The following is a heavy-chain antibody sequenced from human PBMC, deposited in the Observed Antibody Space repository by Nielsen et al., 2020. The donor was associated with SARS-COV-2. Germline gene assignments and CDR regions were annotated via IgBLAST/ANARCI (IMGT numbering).Heavy chain of an antibody. D-gene: IGHD6-13*01. CDR2: IWYDGSNK. CDR1: GFTFSSYG. J-gene: IGHJ4*02. V-gene: IGHV3-33*01. Sequence: GESLKISCAASGFTFSSYGMHWVRQAPGKGLEWVAVIWYDGSNKYYADSVKGRFTISRDNSKNTLYLQMNSLRAEDTAVYYCARDGSSSWVRYFDYWGQGTLVTVSS. CDR3: ARDGSSSWVRYFDY.